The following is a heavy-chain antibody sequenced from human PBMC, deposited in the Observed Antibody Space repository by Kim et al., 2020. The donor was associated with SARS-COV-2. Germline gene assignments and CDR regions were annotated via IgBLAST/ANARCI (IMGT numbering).Heavy chain of an antibody. CDR3: ARGAALNCSGGSCYTTHDDAFDI. Sequence: GGSLRLSCAASGFTFSSYGMHWVRQAPGKGLEWVAVIWYDGSNKYYADSVKGRFTISRDNSKNTLYLQMNSLRAEDTAVYYCARGAALNCSGGSCYTTHDDAFDIWGQGTMVTVSS. D-gene: IGHD2-15*01. J-gene: IGHJ3*02. V-gene: IGHV3-33*01. CDR1: GFTFSSYG. CDR2: IWYDGSNK.